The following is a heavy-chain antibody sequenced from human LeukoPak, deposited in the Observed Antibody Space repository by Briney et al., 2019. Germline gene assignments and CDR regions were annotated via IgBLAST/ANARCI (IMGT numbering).Heavy chain of an antibody. V-gene: IGHV4-59*08. D-gene: IGHD6-13*01. Sequence: SETLSLTCTVSGGSISSQYWSWIRQPPGKGLEWIGYIYYSYSGSTNYNPSLKSRVTISVDTSKNQFSLKLSSVTAADTAVYYCARHSSTRYDFDYWGQGTLVTVSS. CDR1: GGSISSQY. CDR3: ARHSSTRYDFDY. J-gene: IGHJ4*02. CDR2: IYYSYSGST.